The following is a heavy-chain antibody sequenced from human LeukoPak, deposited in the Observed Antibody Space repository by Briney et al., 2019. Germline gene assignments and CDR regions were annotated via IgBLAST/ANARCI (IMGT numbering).Heavy chain of an antibody. D-gene: IGHD3-9*01. CDR3: ASRRRYDTPPDY. CDR1: GFTFSSYA. CDR2: ISGSGGST. Sequence: PGGSLRLSCAASGFTFSSYAMSWVRQAPGKGLEWVSAISGSGGSTYYADSVKGRFTISRDKSKNTLYLQMNSLRAEDTAVYYCASRRRYDTPPDYWGQGTLVTVSS. J-gene: IGHJ4*02. V-gene: IGHV3-23*01.